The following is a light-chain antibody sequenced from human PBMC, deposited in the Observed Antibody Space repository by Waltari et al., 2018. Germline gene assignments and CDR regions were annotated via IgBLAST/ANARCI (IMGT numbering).Light chain of an antibody. CDR3: QQYDTSPGT. CDR1: QSLSVAY. CDR2: GAS. J-gene: IGKJ2*01. Sequence: EIVLTQSPGTLSLSPGDTATLSCRASQSLSVAYLAWYQHKSGQAPRLLIYGASYRATGIPDRFSGSGSGTDFTLTITRLEPDDFAVYYCQQYDTSPGTFGQGTKVEIK. V-gene: IGKV3-20*01.